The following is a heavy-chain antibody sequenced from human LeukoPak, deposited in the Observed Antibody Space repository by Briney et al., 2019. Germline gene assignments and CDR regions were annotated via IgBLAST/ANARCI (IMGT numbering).Heavy chain of an antibody. J-gene: IGHJ4*02. CDR2: IYPGDSDT. CDR1: GYSFTSYW. Sequence: GESLKISCKGSGYSFTSYWIGWVRQMPGKGLEWMGIIYPGDSDTRYSPSFQGQVTISADKSISTAYLQWSSLKAPDTAMYYCARSESQADGYFDYWGQGTLVTVSS. CDR3: ARSESQADGYFDY. V-gene: IGHV5-51*01. D-gene: IGHD6-13*01.